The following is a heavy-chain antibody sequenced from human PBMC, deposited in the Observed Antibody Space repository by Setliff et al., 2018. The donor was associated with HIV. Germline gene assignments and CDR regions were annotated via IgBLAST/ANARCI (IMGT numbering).Heavy chain of an antibody. CDR1: GGTFKNLA. CDR3: ARGLGNFVPDLIGYFDY. CDR2: IIPILGPA. V-gene: IGHV1-69*13. D-gene: IGHD3-3*02. J-gene: IGHJ4*02. Sequence: SVKVSCKASGGTFKNLAISWVRQAPGQGLEWMGGIIPILGPANYAQKFQGRVTITAGEYTTTSYMELRNLRSEDTAIYYCARGLGNFVPDLIGYFDYWGQGTLVTVSS.